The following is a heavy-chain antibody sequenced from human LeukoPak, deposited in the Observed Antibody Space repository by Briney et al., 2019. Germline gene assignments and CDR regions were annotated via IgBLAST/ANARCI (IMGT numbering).Heavy chain of an antibody. V-gene: IGHV4-4*07. Sequence: SETLSLTCTVSGDSIISYYWSWIRQPAGKGLEWIGRIYTSGSTNYNPSLKSRVTMSLDMSKNQFSLKLTSVTAADTAVYYCARREVRGSYYTFNYGGQGTLVTVSS. CDR2: IYTSGST. D-gene: IGHD1-26*01. J-gene: IGHJ4*02. CDR3: ARREVRGSYYTFNY. CDR1: GDSIISYY.